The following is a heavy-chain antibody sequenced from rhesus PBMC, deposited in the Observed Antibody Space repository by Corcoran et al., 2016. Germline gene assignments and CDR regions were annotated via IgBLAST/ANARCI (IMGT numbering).Heavy chain of an antibody. D-gene: IGHD6-13*01. CDR3: ARLTDSTTYLDC. CDR2: VGRNGATT. Sequence: QLRLQESGPGLLRPWETLWVTCAVSGDSFEGWWCWVRPPPGKGLEWIGEVGRNGATTNYRPSFASRVTFSRGTSKNQFSLKLSSVTAADTAVYFGARLTDSTTYLDCWGQGVLVTVSS. V-gene: IGHV4-80*01. CDR1: GDSFEGW. J-gene: IGHJ4*01.